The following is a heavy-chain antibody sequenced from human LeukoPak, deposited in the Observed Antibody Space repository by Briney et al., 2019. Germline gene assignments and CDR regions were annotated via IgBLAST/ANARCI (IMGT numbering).Heavy chain of an antibody. D-gene: IGHD1-26*01. CDR2: IYNSGST. CDR3: ARDGTSRSIQH. Sequence: SETLSLTCTVSGGSISNYYWSWIRQSPGKGLEWIGYIYNSGSTNYNPSLKSRVSISVDTSKNQFSLKLSSVTAADTAVYYCARDGTSRSIQHWGQGALVTVSS. CDR1: GGSISNYY. V-gene: IGHV4-59*01. J-gene: IGHJ1*01.